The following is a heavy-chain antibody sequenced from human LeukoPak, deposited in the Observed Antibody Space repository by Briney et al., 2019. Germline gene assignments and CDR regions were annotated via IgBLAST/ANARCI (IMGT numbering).Heavy chain of an antibody. Sequence: GGSLRLSCAASGFTFDDYVMYWVRHAPGKGLEWVSGISWNSGSIGYADSVKGRFTISRDNAKNSLYLQMNSLRAEDTALYYCAKALRGYFYYHGMDIWGQGTTVTVSS. V-gene: IGHV3-9*01. CDR2: ISWNSGSI. J-gene: IGHJ6*02. CDR1: GFTFDDYV. CDR3: AKALRGYFYYHGMDI. D-gene: IGHD3-10*01.